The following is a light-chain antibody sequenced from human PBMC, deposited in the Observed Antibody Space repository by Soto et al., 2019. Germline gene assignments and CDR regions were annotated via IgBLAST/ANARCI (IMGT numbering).Light chain of an antibody. Sequence: QSALTQPRSVSGSPGQSVTISCTGTSSDVGGYNYVSWYQQHPGKAPKLIISDVNKRPSGVPDRFSGSKSGNTASLTISGLQAEDEADYYCCSYAGSYTLVLGGGTKLTGL. V-gene: IGLV2-11*01. J-gene: IGLJ3*02. CDR2: DVN. CDR1: SSDVGGYNY. CDR3: CSYAGSYTLV.